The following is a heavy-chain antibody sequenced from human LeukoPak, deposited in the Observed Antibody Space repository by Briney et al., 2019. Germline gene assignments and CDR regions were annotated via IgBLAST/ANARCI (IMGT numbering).Heavy chain of an antibody. CDR2: ISAYNGNT. CDR1: GYTFTSYV. V-gene: IGHV1-18*01. D-gene: IGHD2-15*01. Sequence: ASVKVSCMASGYTFTSYVISWVRQAPGQGVEWMGWISAYNGNTNYAQTLRGRVTMTTDTSTSTDYMELRSRRSDDTPVYYCARRDLPPRGGSCYNYLGQGTLVTVSS. J-gene: IGHJ4*02. CDR3: ARRDLPPRGGSCYNY.